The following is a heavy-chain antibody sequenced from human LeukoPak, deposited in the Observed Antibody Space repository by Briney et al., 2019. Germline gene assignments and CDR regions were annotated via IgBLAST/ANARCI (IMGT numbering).Heavy chain of an antibody. D-gene: IGHD3-9*01. CDR3: ARVPGYYDILTGYREYFQH. CDR1: GGTFSSYA. V-gene: IGHV1-2*02. CDR2: TIPNSGGT. Sequence: GASVKVSCKASGGTFSSYAISWVRQAPGQGLEWMGGTIPNSGGTNYAQKFQGRVTMTRDTSISTAYMELSRLRSDDTAVYYCARVPGYYDILTGYREYFQHWGQGTLVTVSS. J-gene: IGHJ1*01.